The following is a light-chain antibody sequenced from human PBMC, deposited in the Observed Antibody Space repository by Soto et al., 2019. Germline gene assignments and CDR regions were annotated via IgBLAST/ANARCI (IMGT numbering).Light chain of an antibody. CDR1: SSNIGARYD. CDR2: GNS. CDR3: QSYDSSLSGYV. Sequence: QSVLTQPPSVSGAPGQRVTISCTGSSSNIGARYDVHWYQQLPGTAPKLLIYGNSNRPSGVPDRFSGSKSGTSASLAITGLQAEDGADYYCQSYDSSLSGYVFGTGTKVTVL. V-gene: IGLV1-40*01. J-gene: IGLJ1*01.